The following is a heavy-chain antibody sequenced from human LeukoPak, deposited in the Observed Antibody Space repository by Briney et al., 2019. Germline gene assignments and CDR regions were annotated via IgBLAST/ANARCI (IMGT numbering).Heavy chain of an antibody. CDR3: AGGVRSGWYEGVLPH. J-gene: IGHJ4*02. CDR1: GGSISSSSYY. Sequence: KPSGTLSLTCAVSGGSISSSSYYWGWIRQPPGKGLEWIGEINHSGSTNYNPSLKSRVTISVDTSKNQFSLKLSSVTAADTAVYYCAGGVRSGWYEGVLPHWGQGTLVTVSS. V-gene: IGHV4-39*07. CDR2: INHSGST. D-gene: IGHD6-19*01.